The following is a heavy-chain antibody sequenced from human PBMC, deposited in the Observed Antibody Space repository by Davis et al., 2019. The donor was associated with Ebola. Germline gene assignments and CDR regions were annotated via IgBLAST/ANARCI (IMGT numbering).Heavy chain of an antibody. J-gene: IGHJ4*02. V-gene: IGHV3-15*07. CDR2: IKSKTDGGTT. CDR3: TTNIVLMVYGEIDY. Sequence: GESLKISCAASGFTFSNAWMNWVLPSPCPCLSWVCRIKSKTDGGTTDYAAPVKGRFTISRDDSKNTLYLQMNSLKTEDTAVYYCTTNIVLMVYGEIDYWGQGTLVTVSS. CDR1: GFTFSNAW. D-gene: IGHD2-8*01.